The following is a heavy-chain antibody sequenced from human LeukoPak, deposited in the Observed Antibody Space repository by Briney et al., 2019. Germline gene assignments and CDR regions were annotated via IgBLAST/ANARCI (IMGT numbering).Heavy chain of an antibody. V-gene: IGHV4-59*01. CDR3: ARFPSSTSWSDRNTYFDY. CDR1: GGSISSYY. Sequence: KPSETLSLTCTVSGGSISSYYWSWIRQPPGKGLEWIGYIYYSGSTNYNPSLKSRVTISVDTSKNQFSLKLTSVTAADTAVYYCARFPSSTSWSDRNTYFDYWGQGTLVTVSS. CDR2: IYYSGST. D-gene: IGHD2-2*01. J-gene: IGHJ4*02.